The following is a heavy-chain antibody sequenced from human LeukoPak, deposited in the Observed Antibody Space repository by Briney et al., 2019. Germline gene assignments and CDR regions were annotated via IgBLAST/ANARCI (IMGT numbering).Heavy chain of an antibody. D-gene: IGHD6-19*01. CDR2: IHYTGTT. Sequence: SETLSLTCTASGGSISGYYWSWIRQAPGKGLEWIGYIHYTGTTNYNPSLKSRVTITVDTSKNQFFLWLTSVTAADTAVYYCARPYGSGWYAAFHIWGQGTMITVSS. CDR1: GGSISGYY. J-gene: IGHJ3*02. V-gene: IGHV4-59*08. CDR3: ARPYGSGWYAAFHI.